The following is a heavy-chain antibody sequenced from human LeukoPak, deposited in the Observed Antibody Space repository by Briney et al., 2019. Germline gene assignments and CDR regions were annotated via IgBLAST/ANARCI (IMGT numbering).Heavy chain of an antibody. CDR1: GFTFSTYS. Sequence: GGSLRLSCAASGFTFSTYSMNWVRQAPGKGLEWVSSISSTGSYIYHADSVKGRFTISRDNPGNVVYLQMDSLRAEDTAVYYCSRVAQSGPTGWFDPWGQGTLVTVSS. J-gene: IGHJ5*02. V-gene: IGHV3-21*01. CDR2: ISSTGSYI. D-gene: IGHD1-1*01. CDR3: SRVAQSGPTGWFDP.